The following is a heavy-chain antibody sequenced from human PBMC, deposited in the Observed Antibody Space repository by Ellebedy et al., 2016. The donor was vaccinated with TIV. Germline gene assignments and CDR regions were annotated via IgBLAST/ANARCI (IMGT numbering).Heavy chain of an antibody. J-gene: IGHJ3*01. V-gene: IGHV4-34*01. Sequence: SETLSLXXAVYGASFTGYYWTWIRQPPGKGLEWIGEINHSGSTNYNPSLKSRVTISIDTSKNQFSLKVNSVTATDTAVYYCARGCSTTSCYLGVWGQGTMVTVSS. D-gene: IGHD2-2*01. CDR1: GASFTGYY. CDR2: INHSGST. CDR3: ARGCSTTSCYLGV.